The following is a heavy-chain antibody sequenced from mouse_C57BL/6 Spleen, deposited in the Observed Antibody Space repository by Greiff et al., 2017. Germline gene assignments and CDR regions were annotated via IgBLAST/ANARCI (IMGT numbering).Heavy chain of an antibody. CDR1: GYTFTSYW. D-gene: IGHD3-2*02. CDR2: IEPNSGGT. Sequence: QVHVKQPGAELVKPGASVKLSCKASGYTFTSYWLHGVKQRPGRGLEWIGRIEPNSGGTKYTEKFKSKATLTVDKHSSTAYMQLSSLTSEDSAVYYCARWCSSGYGYWGQGTTLTVSS. CDR3: ARWCSSGYGY. V-gene: IGHV1-72*01. J-gene: IGHJ2*01.